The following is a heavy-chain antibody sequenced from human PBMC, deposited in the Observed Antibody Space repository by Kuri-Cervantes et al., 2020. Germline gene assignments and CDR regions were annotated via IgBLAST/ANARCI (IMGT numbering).Heavy chain of an antibody. Sequence: GESLKISCAASGFTFSSYGMHWVRQAPGKGPEWVAVIWYDGSNKYYADSVKGRFTTSRDNSKNTLYLQMNSLRAEDTAVYYCARDRIYCSSTSCYIGYGMDVWGQGTTVTVSS. J-gene: IGHJ6*02. CDR2: IWYDGSNK. V-gene: IGHV3-33*01. CDR3: ARDRIYCSSTSCYIGYGMDV. D-gene: IGHD2-2*02. CDR1: GFTFSSYG.